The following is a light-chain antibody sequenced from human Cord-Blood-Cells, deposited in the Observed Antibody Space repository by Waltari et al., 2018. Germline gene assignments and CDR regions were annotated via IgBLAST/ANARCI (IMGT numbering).Light chain of an antibody. CDR1: QRVSSN. J-gene: IGKJ4*01. CDR3: QQYNNWPPLT. Sequence: EIVMTQSPATLSVSPGDRATLSCRASQRVSSNLAWYQQKPGQAPRPLIYGASTRATCIPARFSGSGSGTEFTLTISSLKSEDFAVYYCQQYNNWPPLTFGGGTKVEIK. V-gene: IGKV3-15*01. CDR2: GAS.